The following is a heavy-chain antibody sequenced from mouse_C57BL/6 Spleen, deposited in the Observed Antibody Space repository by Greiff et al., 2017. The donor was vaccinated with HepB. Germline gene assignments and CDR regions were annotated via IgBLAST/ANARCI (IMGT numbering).Heavy chain of an antibody. CDR3: ARNGDGNYDWYFDV. J-gene: IGHJ1*03. D-gene: IGHD2-1*01. CDR2: IWTGGGT. CDR1: GFSLTSYA. V-gene: IGHV2-9-1*01. Sequence: QVQLQQSGPGLVAPSQSLSITCTVSGFSLTSYAISWVRQPPGKGLEWLGVIWTGGGTNYNSALKSRLSISKDNSKSQVFLKMNSLQTDDTARYYCARNGDGNYDWYFDVWGTGTTVTVSS.